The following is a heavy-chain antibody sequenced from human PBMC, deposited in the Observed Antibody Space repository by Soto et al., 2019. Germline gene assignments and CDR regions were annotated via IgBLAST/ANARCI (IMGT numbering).Heavy chain of an antibody. Sequence: QVQLQQSGPGLVKPSQTLSLTCTVSGDSISSDYYHWTWIRQSPGKGLEWIGYIHNSGSIVYNPSLKSRVTISVDTSKNQFSLHLTSVTAADTAVYFCAREDDGGDSLDVWGQGTTVTVSS. CDR1: GDSISSDYYH. CDR2: IHNSGSI. D-gene: IGHD2-21*02. J-gene: IGHJ6*02. V-gene: IGHV4-30-4*08. CDR3: AREDDGGDSLDV.